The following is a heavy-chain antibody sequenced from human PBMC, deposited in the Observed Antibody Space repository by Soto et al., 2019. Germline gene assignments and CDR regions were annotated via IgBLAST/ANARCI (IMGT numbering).Heavy chain of an antibody. D-gene: IGHD3-22*01. Sequence: PGESLKISCKGSGYSFTSYWISWVRQMPGKGLEWMGRIDPSDSYTNYSPSFQGHVTISADKSISTAYLQWSSLKASDTAMYYCARSNYYDRSGYYYSLYSYGMDVWGQGTTVTVSS. V-gene: IGHV5-10-1*01. CDR3: ARSNYYDRSGYYYSLYSYGMDV. CDR1: GYSFTSYW. CDR2: IDPSDSYT. J-gene: IGHJ6*02.